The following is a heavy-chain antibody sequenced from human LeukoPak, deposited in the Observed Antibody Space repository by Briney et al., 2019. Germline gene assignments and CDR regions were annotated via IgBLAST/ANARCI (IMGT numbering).Heavy chain of an antibody. V-gene: IGHV4-31*03. CDR3: ARDRCSSTSCRNWFDP. J-gene: IGHJ5*02. CDR1: GGSISSGGYY. CDR2: IYYSGST. Sequence: SETLSLTCTVSGGSISSGGYYWSWIRQHTGKGLEWIGYIYYSGSTYYNPSLKSRVTISVDTSKNQFSLKLSSVTAADTAVYYCARDRCSSTSCRNWFDPWGQGTLVTVSS. D-gene: IGHD2-2*01.